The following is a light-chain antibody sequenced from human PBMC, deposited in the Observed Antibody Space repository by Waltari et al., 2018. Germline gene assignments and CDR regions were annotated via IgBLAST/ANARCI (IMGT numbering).Light chain of an antibody. V-gene: IGKV1-33*01. J-gene: IGKJ3*01. CDR1: KDINNY. CDR2: DAS. Sequence: MQMTQSPSSLSASVGDTVTITCQASKDINNYLNWYQQKPGKAPKLLIYDASNLETGVPSRFSGSGTGTDFTLTINSLQPEDVATYYCQQYDNIFCPGTKVDIK. CDR3: QQYDNI.